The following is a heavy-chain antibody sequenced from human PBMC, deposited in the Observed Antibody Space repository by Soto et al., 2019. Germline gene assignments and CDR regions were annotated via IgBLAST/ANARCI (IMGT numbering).Heavy chain of an antibody. V-gene: IGHV1-18*01. D-gene: IGHD3-10*02. CDR3: ARIVRGSNIDYYHYMDL. J-gene: IGHJ6*03. CDR1: GYTFTSHG. Sequence: QVQLVQSGAEVKKPGASVKVSCKASGYTFTSHGISWVRQAPGQGLEWMGWISAYNGDTNYAQKLQGRVTVTTHTSTSIAYMERRSLSSDATVVYYCARIVRGSNIDYYHYMDLSSNCTTVTISS. CDR2: ISAYNGDT.